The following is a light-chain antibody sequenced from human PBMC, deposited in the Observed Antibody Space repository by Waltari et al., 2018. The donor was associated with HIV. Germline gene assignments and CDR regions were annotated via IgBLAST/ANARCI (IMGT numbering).Light chain of an antibody. CDR1: SSNIGSNY. CDR2: RSN. CDR3: AAWDASLSVWV. J-gene: IGLJ3*02. Sequence: QSVLTQPPSASGTPGQRVTISCSGSSSNIGSNYVYWYRQLPGTAPKLPIYRSNQRPSWVPDRFAGSKSGTSASLAISGLRSENEADYYCAAWDASLSVWVFGGGTKLTVL. V-gene: IGLV1-47*01.